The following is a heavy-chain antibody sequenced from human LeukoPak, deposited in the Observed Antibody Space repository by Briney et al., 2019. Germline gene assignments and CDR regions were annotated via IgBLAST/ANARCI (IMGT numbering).Heavy chain of an antibody. D-gene: IGHD1-26*01. V-gene: IGHV3-48*03. CDR2: ISSSSSTT. Sequence: GGSLRLSCAASGFTFSTFEMNWVPQAPGKGLEWISYISSSSSTTYYADSVGGRFTISRDNAKNSLYLQMNSLRAEDTAVYYCARDPFRRELRSFDYWGQGALVTVSS. CDR1: GFTFSTFE. CDR3: ARDPFRRELRSFDY. J-gene: IGHJ4*02.